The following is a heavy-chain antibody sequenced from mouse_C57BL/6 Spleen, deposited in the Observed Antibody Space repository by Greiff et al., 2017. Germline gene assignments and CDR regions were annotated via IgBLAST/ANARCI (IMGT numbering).Heavy chain of an antibody. J-gene: IGHJ1*03. Sequence: QVQLQQSGAELARPGASVKMSCKASGYTFTSYTMHWVKQRPGQGLEWIGYINPTSGYTKYNQKFKDKATLTADKSSSTAYMQLSSLTSEDSAVDYCARKETGTGYFDVWGTGTTVTVSA. V-gene: IGHV1-4*01. CDR2: INPTSGYT. CDR1: GYTFTSYT. D-gene: IGHD4-1*01. CDR3: ARKETGTGYFDV.